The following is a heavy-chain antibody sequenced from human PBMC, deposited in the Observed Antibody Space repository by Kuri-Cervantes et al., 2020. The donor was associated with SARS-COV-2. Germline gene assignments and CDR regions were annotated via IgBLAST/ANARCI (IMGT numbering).Heavy chain of an antibody. V-gene: IGHV4-61*08. Sequence: SETLSLTCTVSGVSISSGDYYWSWIRQPPGKGLEWIGYIYYSGSTNYNPSLKSRVTISVDTSKNQFSLKLSSVTAADTAVYYCARALRGDFWSDGGPYYYGMDVWGQGTTVTVSS. CDR3: ARALRGDFWSDGGPYYYGMDV. CDR1: GVSISSGDYY. J-gene: IGHJ6*02. D-gene: IGHD3-3*01. CDR2: IYYSGST.